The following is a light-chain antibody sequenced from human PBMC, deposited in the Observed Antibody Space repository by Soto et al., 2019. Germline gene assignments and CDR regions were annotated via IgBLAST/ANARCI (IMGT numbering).Light chain of an antibody. CDR1: QSVSSSY. CDR2: GAS. J-gene: IGKJ1*01. V-gene: IGKV3-20*01. Sequence: EIVMTHSPATLSVSPGEIATLSCRASQSVSSSYLAWYQQKPGQAPRLLIYGASSRATGIPDRFSGSGSGTDFTLTISRLEPEDFAVYYCQQYGRSGTFGQGTKVDIK. CDR3: QQYGRSGT.